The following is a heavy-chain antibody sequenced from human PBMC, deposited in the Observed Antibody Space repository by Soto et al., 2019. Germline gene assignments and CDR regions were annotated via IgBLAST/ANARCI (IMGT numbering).Heavy chain of an antibody. J-gene: IGHJ3*02. CDR3: ARDKSSSGWPDDDFAI. CDR1: GYTFTSYA. D-gene: IGHD6-19*01. V-gene: IGHV1-3*01. CDR2: INAGNGNT. Sequence: ASVKVSCKASGYTFTSYAMHWVRQAPGQRLEWMGWINAGNGNTKYSQKFQGRVTITRDTSASTAYMELSSLRSEDTAVYYCARDKSSSGWPDDDFAIWGQGTMVAVSS.